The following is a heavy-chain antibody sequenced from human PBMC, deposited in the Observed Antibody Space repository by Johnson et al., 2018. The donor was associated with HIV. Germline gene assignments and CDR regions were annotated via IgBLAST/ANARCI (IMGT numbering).Heavy chain of an antibody. CDR3: ARDRLGYSSSWGGVDAFDI. J-gene: IGHJ3*02. D-gene: IGHD6-13*01. CDR2: IYSGGST. Sequence: VQLVESGGGLVQPGGSLRLSCAASGFTVSSNYMSWVRQAPGQGLEWVSVIYSGGSTYYADSVKGRFTISRDNSKNTLYRQMNSLRAEDTAVYYCARDRLGYSSSWGGVDAFDIWGQGTMVTVSS. CDR1: GFTVSSNY. V-gene: IGHV3-66*01.